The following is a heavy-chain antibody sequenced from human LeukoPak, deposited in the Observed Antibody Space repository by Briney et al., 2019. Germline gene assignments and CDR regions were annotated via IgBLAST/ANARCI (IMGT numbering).Heavy chain of an antibody. CDR1: GFTFSSYA. CDR2: ISGSGGST. J-gene: IGHJ4*02. D-gene: IGHD2-21*02. V-gene: IGHV3-23*01. Sequence: TGGSLRLSCAASGFTFSSYAMSWVRQAPGKGLEWVSAISGSGGSTYYADSVKGRFTISRDNSKNTLYLQMNSLRAEDAAVYYCAKCGGDYYSEYWGQGALVTVSS. CDR3: AKCGGDYYSEY.